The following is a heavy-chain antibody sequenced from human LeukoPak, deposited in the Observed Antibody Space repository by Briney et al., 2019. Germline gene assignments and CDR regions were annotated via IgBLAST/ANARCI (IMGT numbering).Heavy chain of an antibody. V-gene: IGHV1-69*05. D-gene: IGHD3-3*01. CDR2: IIPIFGTA. CDR3: ARAALSVYDFWSGYYTQNYYYYIDV. Sequence: SVKVSCKASGGTFSSYAISWVRQAPGQGLEWMGGIIPIFGTANYAQKFQGRVTITTDESTSTAYMELSSLRSEDTAVYYCARAALSVYDFWSGYYTQNYYYYIDVWGKGTTVTVSS. CDR1: GGTFSSYA. J-gene: IGHJ6*03.